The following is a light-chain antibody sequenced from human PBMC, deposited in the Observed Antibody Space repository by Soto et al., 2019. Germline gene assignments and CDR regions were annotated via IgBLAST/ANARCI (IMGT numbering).Light chain of an antibody. Sequence: EIVLTQSPGTLSLSPGERATLSCRASQSISSYYLAWYQQKPDQAPRLLIHGASSRATGIPDRFSGSGSGTDFTLTISRLEPEDFAVYYCQQYGTSRPWTFGQGTKVEI. CDR2: GAS. CDR1: QSISSYY. CDR3: QQYGTSRPWT. V-gene: IGKV3-20*01. J-gene: IGKJ1*01.